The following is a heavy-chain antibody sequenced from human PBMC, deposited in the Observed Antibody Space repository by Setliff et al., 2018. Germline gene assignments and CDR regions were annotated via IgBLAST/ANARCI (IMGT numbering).Heavy chain of an antibody. CDR1: GFTFSSSS. V-gene: IGHV3-23*01. CDR3: ARDLSGRSDY. Sequence: PGGSLRLSCAASGFTFSSSSMTWVRQAPGKGLEWVSAINSGGSSTYYADSVKGRFTISRDNSKNTLYLQMNSLRAEDTAIYSCARDLSGRSDYWGQGTMVTVSS. D-gene: IGHD3-3*01. CDR2: INSGGSST. J-gene: IGHJ4*02.